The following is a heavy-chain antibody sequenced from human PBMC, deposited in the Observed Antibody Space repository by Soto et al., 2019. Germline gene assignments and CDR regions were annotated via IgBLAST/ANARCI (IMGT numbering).Heavy chain of an antibody. D-gene: IGHD4-17*01. J-gene: IGHJ4*02. CDR1: GFTLTGFG. Sequence: QLQLVQSGAEVKNPGASVKVSCKASGFTLTGFGITWVRQAPGQGLEWMGWINPTNGDTNYAQKFQGWVTITRDTSISTVYMELRRLRSDDAAVYYCARSLYGDLMSWLYWGQGTLVTVSS. CDR3: ARSLYGDLMSWLY. CDR2: INPTNGDT. V-gene: IGHV1-2*04.